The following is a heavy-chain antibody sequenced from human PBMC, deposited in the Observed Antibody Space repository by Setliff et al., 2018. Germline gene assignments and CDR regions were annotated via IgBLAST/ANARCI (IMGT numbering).Heavy chain of an antibody. V-gene: IGHV4-61*02. D-gene: IGHD5-18*01. CDR3: ARDRTAYSYGLDV. Sequence: SETLSLTCTVSGGSISSGSYYWSWIRQPAGKGLEWIGRIYSSGSTDYNRSLKSRLTISVDTSKNQFSLRLSSVTAADTAVYYCARDRTAYSYGLDVWGQGTTVTVSS. CDR2: IYSSGST. J-gene: IGHJ6*02. CDR1: GGSISSGSYY.